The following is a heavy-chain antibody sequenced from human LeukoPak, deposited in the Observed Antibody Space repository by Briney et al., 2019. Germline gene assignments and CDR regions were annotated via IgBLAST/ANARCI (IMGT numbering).Heavy chain of an antibody. CDR1: GFSFSSYN. J-gene: IGHJ3*01. V-gene: IGHV3-48*02. D-gene: IGHD7-27*01. CDR3: ATNPHSGNWG. CDR2: ISGGSDTI. Sequence: GGSLRLSCAASGFSFSSYNMNWVRQAPGKGPECLSYISGGSDTIYYADSVKGRFTISRDNAKSSLYLQMNSLRDEDTAVYYCATNPHSGNWGWGRGTVVTVSS.